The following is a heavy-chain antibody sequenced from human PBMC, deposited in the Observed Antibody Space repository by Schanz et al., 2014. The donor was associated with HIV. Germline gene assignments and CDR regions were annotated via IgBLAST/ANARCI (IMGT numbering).Heavy chain of an antibody. CDR1: GFSFDTFG. J-gene: IGHJ4*02. Sequence: QVQLVESGGGVVQPERSLRLSCAGSGFSFDTFGIHWVRQAPGKGLEWLAVISYDGRNKKFANSVKGRFTISRDNSKNTLYLQMTTLRTEDTAVYYCAKPEYDSSGNSQSHFDYWGQGTLVTVSS. D-gene: IGHD3-22*01. CDR2: ISYDGRNK. CDR3: AKPEYDSSGNSQSHFDY. V-gene: IGHV3-30*18.